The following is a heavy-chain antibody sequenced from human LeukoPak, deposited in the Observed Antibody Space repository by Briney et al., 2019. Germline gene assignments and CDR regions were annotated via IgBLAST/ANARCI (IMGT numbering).Heavy chain of an antibody. J-gene: IGHJ3*02. CDR2: IYFRGST. CDR1: GFTFSSYG. V-gene: IGHV4-38-2*01. D-gene: IGHD4-17*01. Sequence: LRLSCAASGFTFSSYGMSWVRQAPGKGLEGIGSIYFRGSTNYNPSLKSRVSISVDKSKNQFFLRLNSVTASDTAVYYCVGPLDYGLAYDAFDIWGQGTMVTVSS. CDR3: VGPLDYGLAYDAFDI.